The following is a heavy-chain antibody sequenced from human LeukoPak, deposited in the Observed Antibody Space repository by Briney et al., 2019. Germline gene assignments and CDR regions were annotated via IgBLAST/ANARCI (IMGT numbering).Heavy chain of an antibody. V-gene: IGHV3-23*01. J-gene: IGHJ4*02. CDR3: VKASHSGGYEN. Sequence: GGSRTLSCAAAGFTFSNSGMTWIRQAPGKVLEWVSGIGASGADTYYRDSVKGRFTISRDNSRRMVYLQMNSLRADDTSLYYCVKASHSGGYENWGKGTLVTVSS. D-gene: IGHD3-22*01. CDR1: GFTFSNSG. CDR2: IGASGADT.